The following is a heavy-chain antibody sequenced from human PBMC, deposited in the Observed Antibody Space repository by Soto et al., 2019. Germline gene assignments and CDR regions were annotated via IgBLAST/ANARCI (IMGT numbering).Heavy chain of an antibody. CDR3: AKGVAAWGYFDY. D-gene: IGHD2-15*01. CDR1: GFTFDDYA. V-gene: IGHV3-9*01. CDR2: ISWNSGPI. J-gene: IGHJ4*02. Sequence: EVQLVESGGGLVQPGRSLRLSCAASGFTFDDYAMHWVRQAPGKGLEWVSGISWNSGPIGYADSVKGRFTISRDNAKNSLNMQMNSLRAEDTALYYCAKGVAAWGYFDYWGQGTLVTVSS.